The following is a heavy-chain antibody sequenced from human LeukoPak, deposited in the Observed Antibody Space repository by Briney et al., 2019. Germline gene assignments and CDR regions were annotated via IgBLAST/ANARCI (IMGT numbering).Heavy chain of an antibody. CDR3: ASSLNTVMVSPYYLEY. D-gene: IGHD5-18*01. Sequence: GESLRLSCAASGFTLSDYSMTWVRQPPGQGMEWISFLTSGGVSAFYADSVRGRFTVSRDDARNSLSLYMNTLRADDTAVYYCASSLNTVMVSPYYLEYWGPGTLVTVAS. J-gene: IGHJ4*02. CDR2: LTSGGVSA. V-gene: IGHV3-11*04. CDR1: GFTLSDYS.